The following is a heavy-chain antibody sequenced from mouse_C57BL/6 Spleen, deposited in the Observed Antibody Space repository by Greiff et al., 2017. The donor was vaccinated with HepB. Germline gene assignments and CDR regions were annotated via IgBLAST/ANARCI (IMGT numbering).Heavy chain of an antibody. J-gene: IGHJ4*01. CDR1: GFTFSDFY. D-gene: IGHD1-1*01. V-gene: IGHV7-1*01. CDR2: SRNKANDYTT. Sequence: EVKLVESGGGLVQSGRSLRLSCATSGFTFSDFYMEWVRQAPGKGLEWIAASRNKANDYTTEYSASVKGRFIVSRDTSQSILYLQMNALRAEDTAIYYCARDLPYYYGSNAMDYWGQGTSVTVSS. CDR3: ARDLPYYYGSNAMDY.